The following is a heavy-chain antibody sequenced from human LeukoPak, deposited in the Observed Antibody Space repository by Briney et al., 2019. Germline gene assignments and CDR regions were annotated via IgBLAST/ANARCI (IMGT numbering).Heavy chain of an antibody. Sequence: GASVKVSCKASGYIFTSYYKPRVRQAPGQGLEWMGIINPSGGSTSYAQKFQGRVTMTRDTSTSTVYMELSSLRSEDTAVYYCARESPTHYYGSGSYPGPNDYWGQGTLVTVSS. V-gene: IGHV1-46*01. CDR2: INPSGGST. CDR1: GYIFTSYY. D-gene: IGHD3-10*01. CDR3: ARESPTHYYGSGSYPGPNDY. J-gene: IGHJ4*02.